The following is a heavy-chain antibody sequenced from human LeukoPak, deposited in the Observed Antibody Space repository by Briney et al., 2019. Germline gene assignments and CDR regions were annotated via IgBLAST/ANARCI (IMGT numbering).Heavy chain of an antibody. D-gene: IGHD1-20*01. V-gene: IGHV3-7*05. CDR3: ARGDNWAFDY. Sequence: GGSLRLSCAASGFTFSSYWMSWVRQAPGRGPEWLANIKPDGNENYYVDSVRGRFTISRDNAQHSLYLHMNSLRVEYTAIYYCARGDNWAFDYWGQGTLVTVSS. J-gene: IGHJ4*02. CDR2: IKPDGNEN. CDR1: GFTFSSYW.